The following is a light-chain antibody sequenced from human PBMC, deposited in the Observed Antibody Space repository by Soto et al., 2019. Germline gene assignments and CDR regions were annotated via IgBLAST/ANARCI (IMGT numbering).Light chain of an antibody. CDR3: QSRSSWPPVLT. Sequence: EIVMTQSPATLSVSPGERATLSCWASQSLSSHLAWYQQKPGQAPRLLIYDASNRAAGIPARFSGSGSGTDFTLTISSLDPEDFAVYYCQSRSSWPPVLTFGGGTKVEIK. V-gene: IGKV3-11*01. CDR2: DAS. CDR1: QSLSSH. J-gene: IGKJ4*01.